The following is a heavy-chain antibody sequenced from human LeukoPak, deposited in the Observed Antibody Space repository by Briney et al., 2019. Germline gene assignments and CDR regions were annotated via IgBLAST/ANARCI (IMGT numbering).Heavy chain of an antibody. CDR1: GFPSSSYA. D-gene: IGHD3-22*01. J-gene: IGHJ4*02. V-gene: IGHV3-23*01. Sequence: GGSLRFSWAASGFPSSSYAMSWVRQAPGKGLEWVSAISGSGGSTYYADSVKGRFTISRDNSKNTLYLQMNSLRAEDTAVYYCAKGDGRDSSGFDYWGRGTLVTVSS. CDR2: ISGSGGST. CDR3: AKGDGRDSSGFDY.